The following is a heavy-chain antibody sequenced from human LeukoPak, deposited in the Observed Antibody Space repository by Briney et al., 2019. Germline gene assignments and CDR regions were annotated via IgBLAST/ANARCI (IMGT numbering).Heavy chain of an antibody. D-gene: IGHD2-21*01. J-gene: IGHJ3*01. CDR2: TYHTGMS. CDR3: TREGRDSGGAQQAFDV. V-gene: IGHV4-4*02. CDR1: GGSITANW. Sequence: SETLSLTCTVSGGSITANWWNWVRQPPGKGLEWIGETYHTGMSNYNPSLKSRATISVDTSKNQLSLNLNSVTAADTAIYYCTREGRDSGGAQQAFDVWGQGTLITVSS.